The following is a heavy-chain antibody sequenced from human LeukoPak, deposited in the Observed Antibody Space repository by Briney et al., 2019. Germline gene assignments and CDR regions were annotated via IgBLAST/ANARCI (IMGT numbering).Heavy chain of an antibody. CDR2: ISSSGTNI. Sequence: PGGSLRLSCAASGFSFSTYTMNWVRQAPGRGLEWVSSISSSGTNIYYADSVKGRFTISRDNANNSLYLQMNNLRAEDTAVYYCARDMPRVGFWEWLSFGFDYWGQGTLASVSS. J-gene: IGHJ4*02. CDR3: ARDMPRVGFWEWLSFGFDY. V-gene: IGHV3-21*01. CDR1: GFSFSTYT. D-gene: IGHD3-3*01.